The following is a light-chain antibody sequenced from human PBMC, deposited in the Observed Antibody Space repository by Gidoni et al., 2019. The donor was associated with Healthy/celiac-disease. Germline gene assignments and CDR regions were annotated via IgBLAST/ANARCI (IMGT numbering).Light chain of an antibody. CDR1: QSILYSSNNTNY. CDR2: WAA. CDR3: QQYYGTPIT. V-gene: IGKV4-1*01. J-gene: IGKJ5*01. Sequence: DIVMTQSPDSLAVSLGERATINCKSSQSILYSSNNTNYLAWYQQKPGQPPRLLIYWAATRESGVPDRFSGSGSGTDFTLTISSLQAEDVVVYYCQQYYGTPITFGQGTRLEIK.